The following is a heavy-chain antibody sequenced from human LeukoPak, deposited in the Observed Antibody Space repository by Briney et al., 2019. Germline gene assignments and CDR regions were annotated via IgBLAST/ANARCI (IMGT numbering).Heavy chain of an antibody. CDR3: ARSRFYFDY. Sequence: GGSLRLSCAASGSTFSSYSMNWVRQAPGKGLEWVSYISSSSTIYYADSVKGRFTISRDNAKNSLYLQLNSLRAEDTAVYYCARSRFYFDYWGQGALVTVSS. CDR2: ISSSSTI. CDR1: GSTFSSYS. J-gene: IGHJ4*02. V-gene: IGHV3-48*04.